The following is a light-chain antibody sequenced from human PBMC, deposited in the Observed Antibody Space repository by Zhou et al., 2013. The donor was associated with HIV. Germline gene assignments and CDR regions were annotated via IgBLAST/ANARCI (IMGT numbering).Light chain of an antibody. CDR1: SSDVGGYNY. CDR3: SSYTSSTTLEV. Sequence: QSALTQPASVSGSPGQSITISCTGTSSDVGGYNYVSWYQQHPGKVPKLMIYDVSKRPSGVSNRFSGSKSGNTASLIISELQAEDEADYYCSSYTSSTTLEVFGTGTKVTV. V-gene: IGLV2-14*03. J-gene: IGLJ1*01. CDR2: DVS.